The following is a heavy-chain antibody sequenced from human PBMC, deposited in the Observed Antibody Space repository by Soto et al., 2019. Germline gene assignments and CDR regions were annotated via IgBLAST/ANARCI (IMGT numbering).Heavy chain of an antibody. CDR2: ISSSSSYT. CDR3: ARDRAYSSSWYDLEWEYYFDY. V-gene: IGHV3-11*06. J-gene: IGHJ4*02. CDR1: GCTRSDNN. Sequence: GGALKVYCVDPGCTRSDNNINWIAQAPGKELKWVSYISSSSSYTNYADSVKGRFTISRDNAKNSLYLQMNSLRAEDTAVYYCARDRAYSSSWYDLEWEYYFDYWGQGSLVTVSS. D-gene: IGHD6-13*01.